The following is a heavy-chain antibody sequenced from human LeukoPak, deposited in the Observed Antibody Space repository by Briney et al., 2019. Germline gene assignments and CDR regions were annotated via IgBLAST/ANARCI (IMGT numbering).Heavy chain of an antibody. V-gene: IGHV4-34*01. Sequence: PWETLSLTCAVYGGSFSGYYWSWIRQPPGKGLEWIGEINHSGSTNYNPSLKSRVTISVDTSKNQFSLKLSSVTAADTAVYYCARSDEQLVFSRWGQGTLVTVSS. D-gene: IGHD6-6*01. CDR3: ARSDEQLVFSR. CDR1: GGSFSGYY. CDR2: INHSGST. J-gene: IGHJ4*02.